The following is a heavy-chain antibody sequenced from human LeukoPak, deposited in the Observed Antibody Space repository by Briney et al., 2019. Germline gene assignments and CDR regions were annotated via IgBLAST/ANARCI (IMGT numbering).Heavy chain of an antibody. CDR1: GGSISSYY. CDR3: ARGRYASRYFDY. D-gene: IGHD2-2*01. CDR2: IYYSGST. V-gene: IGHV4-59*08. Sequence: PLETLSLTCTVSGGSISSYYWSWIRQPPGKGLEWIGYIYYSGSTNYNPSLKSRVTISVDTSKNQFSLKLSSVTAADTAVYYCARGRYASRYFDYWGQGTLVTVSS. J-gene: IGHJ4*02.